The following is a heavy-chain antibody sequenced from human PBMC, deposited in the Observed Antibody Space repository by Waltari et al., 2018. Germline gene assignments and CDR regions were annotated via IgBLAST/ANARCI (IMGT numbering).Heavy chain of an antibody. Sequence: QVQLVQSGAEVKKPGSSVKVSCKASGGTFSSYAIRWVRQAPGQGLEWMGRIIPIFGTANYAQKFQGRVTITADKSTSTAYMELSSLRSEDTAVYYCARDQTIRYFDWEDDYWGQGTLVTVSS. CDR3: ARDQTIRYFDWEDDY. D-gene: IGHD3-9*01. J-gene: IGHJ4*02. V-gene: IGHV1-69*08. CDR1: GGTFSSYA. CDR2: IIPIFGTA.